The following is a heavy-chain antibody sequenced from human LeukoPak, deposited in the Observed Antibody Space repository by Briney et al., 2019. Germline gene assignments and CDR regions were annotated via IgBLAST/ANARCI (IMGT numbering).Heavy chain of an antibody. V-gene: IGHV3-74*01. D-gene: IGHD5-18*01. CDR3: ARDAVDTANAV. Sequence: GGSLRLSCAASGFTFTTYWMHWVRQAPGKGLVWVSHINSDGSITSYADSVKGRFTISRDNTKNTLYLQMNSLRAEDTAVYYCARDAVDTANAVWGQGTTVTVSS. CDR1: GFTFTTYW. CDR2: INSDGSIT. J-gene: IGHJ6*02.